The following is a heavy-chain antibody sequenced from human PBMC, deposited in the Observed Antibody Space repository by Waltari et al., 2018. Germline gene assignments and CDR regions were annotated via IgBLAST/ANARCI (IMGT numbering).Heavy chain of an antibody. CDR3: ASGDCGGDCYGYAFDI. J-gene: IGHJ3*02. V-gene: IGHV3-53*01. CDR1: GFTVSSHY. CDR2: IYSGGST. Sequence: EVQLVESGGGLIQPGGSLRLSCAASGFTVSSHYMSWVRQAPGKGLEWVSVIYSGGSTYYADSVKGRFTISRDNSKNTLYLQMNSLRAEDTAVYYCASGDCGGDCYGYAFDIWGQGTMVTVSS. D-gene: IGHD2-21*01.